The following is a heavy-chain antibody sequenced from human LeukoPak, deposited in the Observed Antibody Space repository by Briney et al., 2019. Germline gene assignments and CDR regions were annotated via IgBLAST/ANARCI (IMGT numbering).Heavy chain of an antibody. D-gene: IGHD4-17*01. CDR1: GFTFSSYE. CDR3: ARDLAWTSTVTPFGY. J-gene: IGHJ4*02. V-gene: IGHV3-48*03. CDR2: ISSSGSTI. Sequence: PGGSLRLSCAASGFTFSSYEMNWVRQAPGKGLEWVSYISSSGSTIYYADSVKGRFTISRDNAKNSLYLQMNGLRAEDTAVYYCARDLAWTSTVTPFGYWGQGTPVTVSS.